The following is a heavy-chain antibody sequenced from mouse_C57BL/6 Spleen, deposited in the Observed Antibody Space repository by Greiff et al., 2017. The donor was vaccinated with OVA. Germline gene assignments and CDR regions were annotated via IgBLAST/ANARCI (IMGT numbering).Heavy chain of an antibody. Sequence: VQLQQPGAELVKPGASVKLSCKASGYTFTSYWMQWVKQRPGQGLEWIGEIDPSDSYTNYNQKFKGKATLTVDTSSSTAYMQLSSLTSEDSAVDYCARSYYGSSYAMDYWGQGTSVTVSS. CDR1: GYTFTSYW. J-gene: IGHJ4*01. D-gene: IGHD1-1*01. CDR3: ARSYYGSSYAMDY. V-gene: IGHV1-50*01. CDR2: IDPSDSYT.